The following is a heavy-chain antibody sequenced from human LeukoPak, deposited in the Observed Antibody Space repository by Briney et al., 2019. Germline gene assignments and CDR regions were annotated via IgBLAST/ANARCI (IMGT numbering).Heavy chain of an antibody. CDR3: ARDKGPYYFNQ. CDR1: GFTLSSYW. Sequence: GGSLRLSCAASGFTLSSYWMNWVRQAPGKGLEWVANIKQDGSEKYYVDSVKGRFTISRDNSKNTLYLQMNSLRAEDTAVYYCARDKGPYYFNQWGQGTLLTVSS. CDR2: IKQDGSEK. V-gene: IGHV3-7*01. J-gene: IGHJ4*02.